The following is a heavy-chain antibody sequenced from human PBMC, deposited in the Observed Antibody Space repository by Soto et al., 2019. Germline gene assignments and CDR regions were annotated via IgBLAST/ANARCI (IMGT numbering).Heavy chain of an antibody. CDR2: ISWNSGSI. Sequence: PGGSLRLSCAASGFTFDDYAMHWVRQAPGKGLEWVSGISWNSGSIGYADSVKGRFTISRDNAKNSLYLQMNSLRAEDTALYYCAKDTLEGYDILTGYSPGAFDIWGQGTMVTVSS. J-gene: IGHJ3*02. V-gene: IGHV3-9*01. CDR3: AKDTLEGYDILTGYSPGAFDI. D-gene: IGHD3-9*01. CDR1: GFTFDDYA.